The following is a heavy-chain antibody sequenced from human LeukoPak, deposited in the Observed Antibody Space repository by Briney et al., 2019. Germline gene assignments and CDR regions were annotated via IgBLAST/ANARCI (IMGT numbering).Heavy chain of an antibody. J-gene: IGHJ4*02. CDR3: ARGPLGIVGATITGHFDY. V-gene: IGHV4-38-2*02. Sequence: KPSETLSLTCTVSGYSISSGYYWGWIRQPPGKGLEWIGSIYHSGSTNYNPSLKSRVTISVDTSKNQFSLKLSSVTAADTAVYYCARGPLGIVGATITGHFDYWGQGTLVTVSS. D-gene: IGHD1-26*01. CDR1: GYSISSGYY. CDR2: IYHSGST.